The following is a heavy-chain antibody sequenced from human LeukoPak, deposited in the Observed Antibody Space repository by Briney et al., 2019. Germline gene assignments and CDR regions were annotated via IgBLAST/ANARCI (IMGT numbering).Heavy chain of an antibody. CDR3: ARALDTAPDY. D-gene: IGHD5-18*01. CDR2: INPSGGST. Sequence: ASVKVSCKASGYTFTSYGISWVRQAPGQGLEWMGIINPSGGSTSYAQKFQGRVTMTRDTSTSTVYMELSSLRSEDTAVYYCARALDTAPDYWGQGTLVTVSS. CDR1: GYTFTSYG. J-gene: IGHJ4*02. V-gene: IGHV1-46*01.